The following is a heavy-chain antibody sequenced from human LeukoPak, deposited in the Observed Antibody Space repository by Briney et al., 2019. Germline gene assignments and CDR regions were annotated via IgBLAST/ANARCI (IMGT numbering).Heavy chain of an antibody. Sequence: PGGSLRHSSAASGFTVSSNYMSWVRQAPGKGLEWVSVIYSGGSTYYADSVKGRFTISRDNSKNTLYLQMNSLRAEDTAVYYCARLIGNSWLDYWGQGTLVTVSS. V-gene: IGHV3-66*04. CDR1: GFTVSSNY. D-gene: IGHD6-13*01. J-gene: IGHJ4*02. CDR2: IYSGGST. CDR3: ARLIGNSWLDY.